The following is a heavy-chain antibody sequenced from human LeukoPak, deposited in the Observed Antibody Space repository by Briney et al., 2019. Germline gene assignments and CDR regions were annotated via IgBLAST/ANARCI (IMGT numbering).Heavy chain of an antibody. Sequence: SETLSLTCTVAGGSISSYYWSWIRQSPGKGLEWIAYVFYSGTNKYNPSLKSRVTLSVDTSKNQFSLKLNSGTAADTAIYYCARHDDWATGRYSFDYWGQGTLVTVSS. J-gene: IGHJ4*02. CDR1: GGSISSYY. CDR2: VFYSGTN. CDR3: ARHDDWATGRYSFDY. V-gene: IGHV4-59*08. D-gene: IGHD1-26*01.